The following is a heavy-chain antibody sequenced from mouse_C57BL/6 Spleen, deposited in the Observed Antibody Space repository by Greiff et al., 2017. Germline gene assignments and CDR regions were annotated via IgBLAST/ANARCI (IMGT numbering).Heavy chain of an antibody. D-gene: IGHD2-1*01. V-gene: IGHV1-82*01. J-gene: IGHJ1*03. CDR3: ARSPYGNYLYWYFDV. Sequence: VQVVESGPELVKPGASVKISCKASGYAFSSSWMNWVKQRPGKGLEWIGRIYPGDGDTNYNGKFKGKATLTADKSSSTAYMQLSSLTSEDSAVYFCARSPYGNYLYWYFDVWGTGTTVTVSS. CDR1: GYAFSSSW. CDR2: IYPGDGDT.